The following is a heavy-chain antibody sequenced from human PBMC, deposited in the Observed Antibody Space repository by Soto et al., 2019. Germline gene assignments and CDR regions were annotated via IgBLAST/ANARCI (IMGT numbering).Heavy chain of an antibody. V-gene: IGHV3-33*01. CDR3: ARDPLLYYDFWSGYHYNWFDP. CDR1: GFTFSSYG. D-gene: IGHD3-3*01. CDR2: IWYDGSNK. Sequence: ESGGGVVQPGRSLRLSCAASGFTFSSYGMHWVRQAPGKGLEWVAVIWYDGSNKYYADSVKGRFTISRDNSKNTLYLQMNSLRAEDTAVYYCARDPLLYYDFWSGYHYNWFDPWGQGTLVTVSS. J-gene: IGHJ5*02.